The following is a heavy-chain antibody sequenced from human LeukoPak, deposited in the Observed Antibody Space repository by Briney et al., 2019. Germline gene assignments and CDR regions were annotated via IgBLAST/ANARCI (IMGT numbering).Heavy chain of an antibody. V-gene: IGHV3-21*01. CDR2: ISSSSSYI. D-gene: IGHD3-10*01. Sequence: AGGSLRLSCAASGFTFSSYAMNWVRQAPGKGLEWVSSISSSSSYIYYADSVKGRFTISRDNAKNSLYLQMNSLRAEDTAVYYCARAVRGVITSYDYYYYMDVWGKGTTVTVSS. CDR3: ARAVRGVITSYDYYYYMDV. CDR1: GFTFSSYA. J-gene: IGHJ6*03.